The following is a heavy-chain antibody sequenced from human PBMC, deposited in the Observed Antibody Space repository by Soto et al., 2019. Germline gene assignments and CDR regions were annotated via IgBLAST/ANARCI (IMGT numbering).Heavy chain of an antibody. Sequence: SETLSLTCSVYGGSFSGYYWTWIRQPPGTGLEWIGEINHSGSTNYNPSLKSRVTISVDTSKNQFSLKLSSVTAADTAVYYCARGLILGGYTYGLDYWGQGTLVTVS. CDR1: GGSFSGYY. CDR3: ARGLILGGYTYGLDY. J-gene: IGHJ4*02. CDR2: INHSGST. V-gene: IGHV4-34*01. D-gene: IGHD5-18*01.